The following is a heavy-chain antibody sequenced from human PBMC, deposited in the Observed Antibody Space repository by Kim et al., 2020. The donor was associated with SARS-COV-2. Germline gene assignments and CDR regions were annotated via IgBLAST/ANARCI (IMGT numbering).Heavy chain of an antibody. Sequence: GSNKYYADSVKGRFTISRDNSKNTLYLQMNSLRAEDTAVYYCAKGNPFDPWGQGTLVTVSS. CDR3: AKGNPFDP. V-gene: IGHV3-30*02. J-gene: IGHJ5*02. D-gene: IGHD4-4*01. CDR2: GSNK.